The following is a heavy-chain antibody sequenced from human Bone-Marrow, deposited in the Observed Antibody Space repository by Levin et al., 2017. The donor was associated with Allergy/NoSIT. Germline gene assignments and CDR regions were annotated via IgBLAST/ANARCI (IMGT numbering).Heavy chain of an antibody. V-gene: IGHV4-30-2*01. CDR1: GGSISSGGYS. D-gene: IGHD3-16*02. CDR3: ARGHRRAFDI. Sequence: NPSETLSLTCAVSGGSISSGGYSWSWIRQPPGKGLEWIGSIYQSGSTYYNSSLKSRVTISVDRSKNQFSLKLSSVTAADTAVYYCARGHRRAFDIWGQGTMVTVSS. CDR2: IYQSGST. J-gene: IGHJ3*02.